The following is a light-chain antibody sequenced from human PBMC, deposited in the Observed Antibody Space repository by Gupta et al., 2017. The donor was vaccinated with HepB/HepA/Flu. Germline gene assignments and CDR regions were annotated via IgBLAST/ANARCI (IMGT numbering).Light chain of an antibody. Sequence: EIVLTLSPATLSLSPGERATLSCRASQGVSPYLAWYQQKPGQAPRLLIYDGSKRATGVPARFSGRGPGTDFTLTISSLEPEDFAVYYCQHSTTFGQGTKVEIK. J-gene: IGKJ1*01. CDR3: QHSTT. CDR1: QGVSPY. CDR2: DGS. V-gene: IGKV3D-11*01.